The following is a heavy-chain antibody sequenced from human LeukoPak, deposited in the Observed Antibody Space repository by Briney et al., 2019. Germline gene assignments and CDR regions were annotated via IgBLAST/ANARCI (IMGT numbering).Heavy chain of an antibody. CDR1: GYSFTSYW. CDR2: IYPGDSDT. Sequence: GESLKISCKGSGYSFTSYWIGWVRQMPGKGLEWMGIIYPGDSDTRYSPSFQGQVTISADKSISTAYLQWSSLKASDTAMYYCARHSKDYYDSSGYYSVGDNWFDPWGQGTLVTVSS. J-gene: IGHJ5*02. CDR3: ARHSKDYYDSSGYYSVGDNWFDP. V-gene: IGHV5-51*01. D-gene: IGHD3-22*01.